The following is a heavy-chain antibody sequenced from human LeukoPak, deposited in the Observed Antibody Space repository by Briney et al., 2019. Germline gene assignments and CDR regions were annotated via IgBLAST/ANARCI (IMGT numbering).Heavy chain of an antibody. CDR1: GGSISSGDYY. CDR2: TYYSGST. V-gene: IGHV4-30-4*08. D-gene: IGHD4-17*01. CDR3: AREGKCTVTDGLDV. J-gene: IGHJ6*02. Sequence: PSQTMSLTCTVAGGSISSGDYYWSWIREPPGKGLEWIGYTYYSGSTYYNPSLKSRVTISLDTSKNQFSLKLSSVTAADTAVDDCAREGKCTVTDGLDVWGQGTTVTVSS.